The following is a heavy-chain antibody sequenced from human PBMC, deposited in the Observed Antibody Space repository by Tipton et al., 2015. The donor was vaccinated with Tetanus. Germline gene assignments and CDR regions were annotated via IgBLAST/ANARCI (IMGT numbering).Heavy chain of an antibody. CDR2: IYPDDSDT. Sequence: QLVQSGAEVKKPGESLKISCKASGYDFNYYWIGWVRQMPGKDLEWMGLIYPDDSDTRYSPSFQGQVTFSADESISTAYLQWGSLKASDTAIYYCASFSDGYFDYWGQGTLVTVSS. CDR1: GYDFNYYW. D-gene: IGHD2-15*01. V-gene: IGHV5-51*01. J-gene: IGHJ4*02. CDR3: ASFSDGYFDY.